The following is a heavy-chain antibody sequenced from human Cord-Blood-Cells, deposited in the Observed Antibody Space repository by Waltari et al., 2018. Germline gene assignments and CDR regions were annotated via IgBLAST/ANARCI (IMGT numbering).Heavy chain of an antibody. J-gene: IGHJ4*02. V-gene: IGHV2-70*01. D-gene: IGHD3-3*01. CDR1: GFSLSTSGMC. Sequence: QVTLRESGPALVKPTQTHTLTCTFSGFSLSTSGMCVSWIRQPPGKALEWLALIDWDDDKYYSTSLKTRLTISKDTSKNQVVLTMTNMDPVDTATYYCARYHYYDFWSGYYDYWGQGTLVTVSS. CDR2: IDWDDDK. CDR3: ARYHYYDFWSGYYDY.